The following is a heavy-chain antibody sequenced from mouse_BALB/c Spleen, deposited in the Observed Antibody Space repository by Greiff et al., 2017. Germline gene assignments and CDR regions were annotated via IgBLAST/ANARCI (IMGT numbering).Heavy chain of an antibody. CDR1: GYTFTSYV. V-gene: IGHV1-14*01. CDR2: INPYNDGT. J-gene: IGHJ4*01. CDR3: ARSDYADAMDY. D-gene: IGHD1-1*01. Sequence: EVKLMESGPELVKPGASVKMSCKASGYTFTSYVMHWVKQKPGQGLEWIGYINPYNDGTKYNEKFKGKATLTSDKSSSTAYMELSSLTSEDSAVYYCARSDYADAMDYWGQGTSVTVSS.